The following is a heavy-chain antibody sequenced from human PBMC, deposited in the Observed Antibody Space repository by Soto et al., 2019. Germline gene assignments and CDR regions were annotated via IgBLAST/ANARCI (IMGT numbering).Heavy chain of an antibody. V-gene: IGHV3-23*01. Sequence: GGALRPSCAASGATFNNYAMTWARQAPGKGLEGVSAISGSGDRTYYADSVKGRFTISRDNSKNTVYLQMDTLRGQDKALYSCAKLVEGNMVLFYFLGQGILVTVSS. CDR1: GATFNNYA. CDR2: ISGSGDRT. J-gene: IGHJ4*02. D-gene: IGHD3-10*01. CDR3: AKLVEGNMVLFYF.